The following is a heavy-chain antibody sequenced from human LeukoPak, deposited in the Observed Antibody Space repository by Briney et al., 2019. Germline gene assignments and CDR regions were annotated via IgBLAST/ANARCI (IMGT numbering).Heavy chain of an antibody. D-gene: IGHD5-18*01. CDR1: GLTFDDYA. V-gene: IGHV3-9*01. CDR3: ARHLSGVTGYSYGRGIDY. CDR2: ISWNSDTL. J-gene: IGHJ4*02. Sequence: GRSLRLSCVTSGLTFDDYAMHWVRQAPGKGLEWVAGISWNSDTLGYADSVKGRFTISRDNAKKSLYLQMKSLRAEDTAVYYCARHLSGVTGYSYGRGIDYWGQGTLVTVSS.